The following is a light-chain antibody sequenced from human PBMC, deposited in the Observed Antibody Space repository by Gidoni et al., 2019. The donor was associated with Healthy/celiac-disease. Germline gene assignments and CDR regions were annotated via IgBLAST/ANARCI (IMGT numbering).Light chain of an antibody. J-gene: IGLJ1*01. V-gene: IGLV3-21*02. CDR1: NIGSKS. Sequence: YVLTQPPPLSVAPGQTARITCGGNNIGSKSVHWYQQKPGQASVLVVYDDSDRPSGIPERFSGSNSGNTATLTISRVEAGDEADYYCQVWDSSSDRYVFGTGTKVTVL. CDR2: DDS. CDR3: QVWDSSSDRYV.